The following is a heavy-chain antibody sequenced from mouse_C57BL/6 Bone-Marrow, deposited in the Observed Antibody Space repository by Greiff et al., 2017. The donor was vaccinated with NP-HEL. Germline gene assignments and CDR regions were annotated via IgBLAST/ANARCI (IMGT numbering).Heavy chain of an antibody. V-gene: IGHV2-3*01. Sequence: QVQLQQSGPGLVAPSQSLSITCTVSGFSLTSYGVSWVRQPPGKGLEWLGVIWGDGSTNYHSALISRLSISKDNSKSQVFLKLNSLQTDDTATYYCAKRGAYYYGSSYDYYAMDYWGQGTSVTVSS. CDR2: IWGDGST. CDR3: AKRGAYYYGSSYDYYAMDY. CDR1: GFSLTSYG. J-gene: IGHJ4*01. D-gene: IGHD1-1*01.